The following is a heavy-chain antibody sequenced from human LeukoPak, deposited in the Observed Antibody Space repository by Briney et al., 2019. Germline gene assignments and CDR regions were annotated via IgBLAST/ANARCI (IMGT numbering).Heavy chain of an antibody. CDR3: ARKYYDILTGSGAFDI. CDR1: GGTFSSYA. D-gene: IGHD3-9*01. CDR2: IIPIFGTA. Sequence: SVKVSCKASGGTFSSYAISWVRQAPGQGLEWMGGIIPIFGTANYAQKFQGRVTITADESTSTAYMELRSLRSDDTAVYYCARKYYDILTGSGAFDIWGQGTMVTVSS. J-gene: IGHJ3*02. V-gene: IGHV1-69*13.